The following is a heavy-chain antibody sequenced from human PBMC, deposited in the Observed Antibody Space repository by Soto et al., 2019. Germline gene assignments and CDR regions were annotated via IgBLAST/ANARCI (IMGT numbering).Heavy chain of an antibody. V-gene: IGHV1-69*13. CDR2: IIPIFGTA. CDR3: ARGSEVAVAGTNYYGMDV. J-gene: IGHJ6*02. Sequence: SVKVSCKASGGTFSSYAISWVRQAPGQGLEWMGGIIPIFGTANYAQKFQGRVTITADESTSTAYMELSSLRSEDTAVYYCARGSEVAVAGTNYYGMDVSGQGTTVTVSS. CDR1: GGTFSSYA. D-gene: IGHD6-19*01.